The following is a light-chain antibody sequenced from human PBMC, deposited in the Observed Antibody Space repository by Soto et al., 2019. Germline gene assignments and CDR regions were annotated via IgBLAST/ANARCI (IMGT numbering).Light chain of an antibody. Sequence: QAVVTQEPAFPVSPGGTVTLTCGLTSGSVSTTYYPSWYQQTPGQAPRTLIYTTNTRSSGVPDRFSGSILGNKAALTITGAQADDESHYYCVLYMGSGISVFGGGTKVTVL. CDR1: SGSVSTTYY. J-gene: IGLJ3*02. V-gene: IGLV8-61*01. CDR3: VLYMGSGISV. CDR2: TTN.